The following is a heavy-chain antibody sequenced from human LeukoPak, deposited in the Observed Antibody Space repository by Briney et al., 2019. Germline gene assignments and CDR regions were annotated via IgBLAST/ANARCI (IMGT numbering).Heavy chain of an antibody. CDR2: INPSGGST. D-gene: IGHD3-9*01. CDR3: ARGPYILTGYYLGDY. Sequence: ASVKVSCKVSGYTLTELSMHWVRQAPGQGLEWMGIINPSGGSTSYAQKFQGRVTMTRDTSTSTVYMELSSLRSEDTAVYYCARGPYILTGYYLGDYWGQGTLVTVSS. V-gene: IGHV1-46*01. J-gene: IGHJ4*02. CDR1: GYTLTELS.